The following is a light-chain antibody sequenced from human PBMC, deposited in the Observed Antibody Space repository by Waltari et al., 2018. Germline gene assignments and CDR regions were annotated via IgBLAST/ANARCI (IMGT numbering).Light chain of an antibody. CDR3: QQYYSDPLT. CDR2: AAS. J-gene: IGKJ4*01. Sequence: AIPMTPSLSSFPASTGDRVLITCRASQHIAGYLAWYQQKPGKAPKLLIYAASTLQSGVPSRFSGSGSGTDFTLTISCLQSEDFATYYCQQYYSDPLTFGGGTKVEIK. CDR1: QHIAGY. V-gene: IGKV1-8*01.